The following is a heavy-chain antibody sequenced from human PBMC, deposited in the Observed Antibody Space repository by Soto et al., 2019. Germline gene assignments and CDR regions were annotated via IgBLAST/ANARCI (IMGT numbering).Heavy chain of an antibody. Sequence: EVQLVESGGGLVQPGQSLRVSCAASGFSFSSYSMNWVRQAPGKGLEWISYISSSKTYIWYADSVKGRFTISRDNAKNSLSLQMNSLRDEDTAVYYCVRDSGWAFDICCLGTMVTVSS. J-gene: IGHJ3*02. V-gene: IGHV3-48*02. CDR2: ISSSKTYI. D-gene: IGHD6-19*01. CDR1: GFSFSSYS. CDR3: VRDSGWAFDI.